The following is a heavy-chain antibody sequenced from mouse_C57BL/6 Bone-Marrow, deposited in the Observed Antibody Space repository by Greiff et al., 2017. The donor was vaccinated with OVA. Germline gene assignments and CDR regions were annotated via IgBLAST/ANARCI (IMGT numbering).Heavy chain of an antibody. CDR1: GYSFTDYN. CDR2: INPNYGTT. CDR3: ARVIYYGYDEGSMDY. Sequence: EAQLQQSGPELVKPGASVKISCKASGYSFTDYNMNWVKQSNGKSLEWIGVINPNYGTTSYNQKFKGKATLTVDQSSSTAYMQLNSLTSEDSAVYYCARVIYYGYDEGSMDYWGQGTSVTVSS. V-gene: IGHV1-39*01. D-gene: IGHD2-2*01. J-gene: IGHJ4*01.